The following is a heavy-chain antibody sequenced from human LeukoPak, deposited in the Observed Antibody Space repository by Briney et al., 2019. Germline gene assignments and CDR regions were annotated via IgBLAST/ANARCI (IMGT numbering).Heavy chain of an antibody. D-gene: IGHD3-10*01. Sequence: GGTLRLSCAASGFTFSSYGMSWVRQAPGKGLEWVSAISGSGGSTYYADSVKGRFTISRDNAKNSLYLQMNSLRAEDTAVYYCARAALWFGELSPFDYWGQGTLVTVSS. CDR3: ARAALWFGELSPFDY. CDR2: ISGSGGST. J-gene: IGHJ4*02. CDR1: GFTFSSYG. V-gene: IGHV3-23*01.